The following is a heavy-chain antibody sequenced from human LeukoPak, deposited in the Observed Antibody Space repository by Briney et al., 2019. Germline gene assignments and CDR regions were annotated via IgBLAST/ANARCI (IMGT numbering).Heavy chain of an antibody. CDR2: INTNTGNP. Sequence: ASVKVSCKASGYTLTNYGISWVRQAPGQGLEWMGWINTNTGNPTYAQGFTGRFVFSLDTSVSTAYLQISSLKAEDTAVYYCARDPPTRYCSSTSCPPSDYWGQGTLVTVSS. J-gene: IGHJ4*02. V-gene: IGHV7-4-1*02. CDR3: ARDPPTRYCSSTSCPPSDY. D-gene: IGHD2-2*01. CDR1: GYTLTNYG.